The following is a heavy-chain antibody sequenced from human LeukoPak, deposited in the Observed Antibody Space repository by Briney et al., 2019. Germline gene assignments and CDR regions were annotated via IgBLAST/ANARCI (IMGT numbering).Heavy chain of an antibody. Sequence: PSETLSLTCTVSGGSISSSSYYWGWIRQPPGKGLEWIGSIYYSGSTYYNPSLKSRVTISVDTSKNQFSLKLGSVTAADTAVYYCARLGRGSGYYFYWGQGTLVTVSS. CDR3: ARLGRGSGYYFY. D-gene: IGHD3-22*01. CDR2: IYYSGST. V-gene: IGHV4-39*01. J-gene: IGHJ4*02. CDR1: GGSISSSSYY.